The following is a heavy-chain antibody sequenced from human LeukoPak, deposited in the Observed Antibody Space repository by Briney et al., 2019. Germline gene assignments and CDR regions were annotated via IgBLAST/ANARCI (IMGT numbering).Heavy chain of an antibody. CDR2: ISSDGTTK. CDR1: GLSFSGFE. V-gene: IGHV3-48*03. Sequence: GGSLRLSCVGSGLSFSGFELNWVRQAPGKGLEWVSYISSDGTTKTYADSTKRRFTISRDNAKNSLFLQMNSLRAADTAIYYCARRFRDWRLATLVAVPS. D-gene: IGHD5-24*01. J-gene: IGHJ4*02. CDR3: ARRFRD.